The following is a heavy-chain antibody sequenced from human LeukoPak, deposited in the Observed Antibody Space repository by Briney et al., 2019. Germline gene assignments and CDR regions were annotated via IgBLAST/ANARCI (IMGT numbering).Heavy chain of an antibody. J-gene: IGHJ4*02. CDR1: GFTFRSSA. Sequence: ESGGSLRLSCVTSGFTFRSSAMHWVCQAPGRGLEWIAFISWDGAVIYYADSVKGRFTISRDTSKRTVSLQVDSLRAEDTAVYYCAKDLETKYCIDYWGQGALVTVSS. CDR3: AKDLETKYCIDY. CDR2: ISWDGAVI. V-gene: IGHV3-30*18. D-gene: IGHD2-8*02.